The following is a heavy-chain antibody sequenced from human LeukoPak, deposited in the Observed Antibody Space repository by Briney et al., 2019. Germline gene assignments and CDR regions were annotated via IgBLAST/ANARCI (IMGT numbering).Heavy chain of an antibody. CDR2: IKQDGSEM. V-gene: IGHV3-7*01. D-gene: IGHD4-17*01. CDR3: AREQCEGHGDCYFDS. CDR1: GFTLSSYW. J-gene: IGHJ4*02. Sequence: GGSLRLSCAASGFTLSSYWMSWVRQAPGKGLEWVANIKQDGSEMYYVGSVKGRFTFSRDNAKNSLYLQMNSLRAEDTAVYYCAREQCEGHGDCYFDSWGQGTLVTVSS.